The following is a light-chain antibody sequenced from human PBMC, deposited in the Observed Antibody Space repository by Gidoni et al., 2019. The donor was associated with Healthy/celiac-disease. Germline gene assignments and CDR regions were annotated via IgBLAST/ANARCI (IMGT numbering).Light chain of an antibody. CDR1: QSVLYSSNNKNY. J-gene: IGKJ2*01. Sequence: DIVMTQSTDYLAVSLGERATINCTSSQSVLYSSNNKNYLAWYQQKPGQPPKLLIYWASTRDSGVPDRVSGSGSGTDFTLTIISLQAEEVAVYYCQQYYSTPPTFXQXTKLEI. CDR3: QQYYSTPPT. CDR2: WAS. V-gene: IGKV4-1*01.